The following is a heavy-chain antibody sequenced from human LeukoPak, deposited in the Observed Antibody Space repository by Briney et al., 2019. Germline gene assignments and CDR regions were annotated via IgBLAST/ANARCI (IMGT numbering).Heavy chain of an antibody. CDR1: GGSFSGFR. Sequence: SETLSLTCAVSGGSFSGFRWHWIRQPPGTGPEWIGEINHSGGTTSNPSLKSRVTISVDTSKIQFSLNLTSVTAADTAVYYCALELVVPAALERLNAFDIWGHGTMVTVSS. CDR2: INHSGGT. V-gene: IGHV4-34*01. J-gene: IGHJ3*02. CDR3: ALELVVPAALERLNAFDI. D-gene: IGHD2-2*01.